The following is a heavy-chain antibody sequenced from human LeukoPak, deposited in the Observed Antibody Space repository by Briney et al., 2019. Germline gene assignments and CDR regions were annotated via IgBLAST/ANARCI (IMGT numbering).Heavy chain of an antibody. V-gene: IGHV3-23*01. CDR2: ISGSGGST. J-gene: IGHJ4*02. Sequence: GGSLRLSCAASGFTFSSYAMHWVRQAPGKGLEWVSVISGSGGSTDYADSVKGRFTISRDNSKNTLYLQINSLRAEDTAVYYCAKGSGWYVWGQGTLVTVSS. CDR1: GFTFSSYA. D-gene: IGHD6-19*01. CDR3: AKGSGWYV.